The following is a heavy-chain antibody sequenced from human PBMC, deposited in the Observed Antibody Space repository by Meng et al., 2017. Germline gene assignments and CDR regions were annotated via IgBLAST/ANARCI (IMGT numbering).Heavy chain of an antibody. CDR2: IYYSGST. J-gene: IGHJ4*02. D-gene: IGHD5-24*01. Sequence: QGPLQASGPGLVKPSETLSLTCTVSGGSISSYYWSWIRQPPGKGLEWIGYIYYSGSTNYNPSLKSRVTISVDTSKNQFSLKLSSVTAADTAVYYCARVEMATIGVFDYWGQGTLVTVSS. V-gene: IGHV4-59*01. CDR1: GGSISSYY. CDR3: ARVEMATIGVFDY.